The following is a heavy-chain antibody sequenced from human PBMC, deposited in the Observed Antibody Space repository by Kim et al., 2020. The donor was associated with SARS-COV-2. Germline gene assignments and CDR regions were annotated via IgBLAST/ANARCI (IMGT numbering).Heavy chain of an antibody. CDR2: IFHTGTA. Sequence: SETLSLTCTVSGGSISSYYWGWIRQPPGKGLEWIGCIFHTGTANYSPSLKSRVTLSVDTSKNQFSLKLKSVTAADTAVYYCARLRGPAGWAHLDNWGQGTLVTVSS. CDR1: GGSISSYY. V-gene: IGHV4-59*08. J-gene: IGHJ4*02. CDR3: ARLRGPAGWAHLDN. D-gene: IGHD1-26*01.